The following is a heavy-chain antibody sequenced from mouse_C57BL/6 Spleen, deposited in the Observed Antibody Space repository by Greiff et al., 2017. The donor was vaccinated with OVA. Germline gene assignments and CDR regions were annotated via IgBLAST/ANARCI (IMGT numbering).Heavy chain of an antibody. Sequence: QVQLQQSGAELVRPGTSVKMSCKASGYTFTNYWIGWAKQRPGHGLEWIGDIYPGGGYTNYNEKFKGKATLTADKSSSTAYMQFSSLTSEDSAIYYGARAYDYDGAWFAYWGQGTLVTVSA. V-gene: IGHV1-63*01. CDR2: IYPGGGYT. D-gene: IGHD2-4*01. CDR1: GYTFTNYW. CDR3: ARAYDYDGAWFAY. J-gene: IGHJ3*01.